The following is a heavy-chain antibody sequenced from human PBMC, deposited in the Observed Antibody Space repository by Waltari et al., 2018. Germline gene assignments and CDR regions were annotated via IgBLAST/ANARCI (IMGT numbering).Heavy chain of an antibody. CDR1: GYSFTSYW. Sequence: EVQLVQSGAEVKKPGESLKISCKGSGYSFTSYWIGWVRQLPGQGLEWMGIIYPGDSDTRYSPSFQGQVTISADKSISTAYLQWSSLKASDTAMYYCARPTDYYGSGSYYQGDAFDIWGQGTMVTVSS. CDR3: ARPTDYYGSGSYYQGDAFDI. CDR2: IYPGDSDT. V-gene: IGHV5-51*03. D-gene: IGHD3-10*01. J-gene: IGHJ3*02.